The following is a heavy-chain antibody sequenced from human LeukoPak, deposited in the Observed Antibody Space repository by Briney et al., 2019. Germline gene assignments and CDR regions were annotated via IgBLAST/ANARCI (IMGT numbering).Heavy chain of an antibody. D-gene: IGHD1-14*01. V-gene: IGHV3-64D*06. CDR1: GFTFSGYW. CDR2: IGSDGDST. CDR3: VSPVFINY. Sequence: GGSLRLSCAASGFTFSGYWMTWVRQAPGKGLEHVSTIGSDGDSTYYADSVKDRFTISRDNSKNALYLQMTSLRPEDSAVYYCVSPVFINYWGQGTLVTVSS. J-gene: IGHJ4*01.